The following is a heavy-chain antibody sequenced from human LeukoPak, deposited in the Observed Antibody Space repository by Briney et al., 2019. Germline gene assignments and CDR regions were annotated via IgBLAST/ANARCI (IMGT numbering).Heavy chain of an antibody. D-gene: IGHD5-24*01. J-gene: IGHJ4*02. CDR2: TSSSSSYI. CDR3: ARGVRDGYNIDY. CDR1: GFTFSSYS. V-gene: IGHV3-21*01. Sequence: GGSLRLSCAASGFTFSSYSMNWVRQAPGKGLEWVSSTSSSSSYIYYADSVKGRFTISRDNAKNSLYLQMNSLRAEDTAVYYCARGVRDGYNIDYWGQGTLVTVSS.